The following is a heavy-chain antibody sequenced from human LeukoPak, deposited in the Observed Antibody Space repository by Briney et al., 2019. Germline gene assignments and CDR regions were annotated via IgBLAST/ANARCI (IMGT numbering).Heavy chain of an antibody. V-gene: IGHV4-39*01. J-gene: IGHJ5*02. Sequence: SETLSLTCTVSGGSFTYTNYYWGWIRQPPGKGLQWIGVIYYNGKTYYNPSLKSRVTVAVDTSKNQFSLKLNSVTAADTAVYYCARHVVTDYGDYDCFDPWGQGTLVTVSS. CDR2: IYYNGKT. CDR1: GGSFTYTNYY. CDR3: ARHVVTDYGDYDCFDP. D-gene: IGHD4-17*01.